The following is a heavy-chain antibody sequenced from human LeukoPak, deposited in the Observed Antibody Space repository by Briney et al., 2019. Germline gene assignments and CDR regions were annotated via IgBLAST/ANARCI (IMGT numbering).Heavy chain of an antibody. D-gene: IGHD1-14*01. CDR2: INHSGST. CDR3: ARDRAAESSFDY. V-gene: IGHV4-34*01. CDR1: GGSFSGYY. Sequence: SETLSLTCAVYGGSFSGYYWSWIRQPPGKWLEWIGEINHSGSTNYNPSLKSRVTISVDTSKNQFSLKLSSVTAADTAVYYCARDRAAESSFDYWGQGTLVTVSS. J-gene: IGHJ4*02.